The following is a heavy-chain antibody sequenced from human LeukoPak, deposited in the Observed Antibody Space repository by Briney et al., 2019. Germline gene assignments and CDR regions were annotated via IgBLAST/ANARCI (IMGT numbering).Heavy chain of an antibody. Sequence: SETLSLTCTLSGGSISSGGYYWSWIRQPPGKGLEWIGYIYHSGSTYYNPSLKSRVTISVDRSKNQFSLKLSSVTAADTAVYYCARVGRGYCYMDVWGKGTTVTVSS. CDR3: ARVGRGYCYMDV. CDR2: IYHSGST. D-gene: IGHD3-10*01. V-gene: IGHV4-30-2*01. J-gene: IGHJ6*03. CDR1: GGSISSGGYY.